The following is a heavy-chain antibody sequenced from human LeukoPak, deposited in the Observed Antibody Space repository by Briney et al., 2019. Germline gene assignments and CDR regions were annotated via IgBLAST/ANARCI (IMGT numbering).Heavy chain of an antibody. Sequence: SETLSLTCTVSGGSISSSSYYWGWIRQPPGKGLEWIGSIYYSGSTYYNPSLKSRVTISVDMSKNQFSLKLISVTAADTAVYYCARLSYYYGSGSYWAYFDYWGQGTLVTVSS. CDR3: ARLSYYYGSGSYWAYFDY. J-gene: IGHJ4*02. CDR1: GGSISSSSYY. V-gene: IGHV4-39*01. D-gene: IGHD3-10*01. CDR2: IYYSGST.